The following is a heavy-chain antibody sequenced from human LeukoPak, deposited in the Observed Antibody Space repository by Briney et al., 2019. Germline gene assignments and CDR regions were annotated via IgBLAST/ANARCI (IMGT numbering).Heavy chain of an antibody. Sequence: ASVNVSCKASGGTFYSYAINWVRQAPGQGLEWMGGVAPIFGAPNYAHRFQGRLTITTDESTRTAYMNLTSLRSEDTAVYYCARDLRIASSGDWFDPWGQGTLVTVSS. CDR2: VAPIFGAP. V-gene: IGHV1-69*05. D-gene: IGHD6-19*01. CDR3: ARDLRIASSGDWFDP. CDR1: GGTFYSYA. J-gene: IGHJ5*02.